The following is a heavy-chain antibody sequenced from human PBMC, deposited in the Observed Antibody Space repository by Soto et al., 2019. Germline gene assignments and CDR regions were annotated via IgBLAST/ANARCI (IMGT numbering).Heavy chain of an antibody. V-gene: IGHV3-23*01. D-gene: IGHD3-9*01. Sequence: GGSLRLSCAASGFTFRSCAMGWVRQAPGKGLEWVSDIIDSGASTYYADSVKGRFTISRDNSKNTLYLQMNSLRAEDTAVYYCAKAALVELAFDIWGQGTMVTVSS. CDR3: AKAALVELAFDI. J-gene: IGHJ3*02. CDR2: IIDSGAST. CDR1: GFTFRSCA.